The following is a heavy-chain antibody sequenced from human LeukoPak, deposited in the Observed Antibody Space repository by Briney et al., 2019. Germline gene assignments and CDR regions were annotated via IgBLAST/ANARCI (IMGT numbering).Heavy chain of an antibody. CDR2: IRYDGSNK. V-gene: IGHV3-30*02. Sequence: GGSLRLSCAASGFTFSRYGMHWVRQAPGKGLEWVAFIRYDGSNKYYAASVKGRFPISRDNSKNTLYLQRTSLSAEDTAVYYCAKDPEDIVVVPAPGTGLFDYWGQGTLVTVPS. D-gene: IGHD2-2*01. J-gene: IGHJ4*02. CDR1: GFTFSRYG. CDR3: AKDPEDIVVVPAPGTGLFDY.